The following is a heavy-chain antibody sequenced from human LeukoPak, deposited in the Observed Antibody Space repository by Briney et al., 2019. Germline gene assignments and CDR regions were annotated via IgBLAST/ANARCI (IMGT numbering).Heavy chain of an antibody. J-gene: IGHJ4*02. D-gene: IGHD3-22*01. Sequence: QPGGSLRLSCAASGFTFSSYWMSWVRQAPGKGLEWVANIKQDGSEKYYVDSVKGRFTISRDNAKNSLYLQMNSLRAEDTAVYYCAKKAWGTRPVVVILDYWGQGTLVTVSS. CDR2: IKQDGSEK. CDR3: AKKAWGTRPVVVILDY. V-gene: IGHV3-7*03. CDR1: GFTFSSYW.